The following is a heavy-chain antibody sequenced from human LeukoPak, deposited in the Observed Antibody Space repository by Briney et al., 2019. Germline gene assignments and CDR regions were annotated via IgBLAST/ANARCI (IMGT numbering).Heavy chain of an antibody. Sequence: AGSLSLSCAASGFTFGSYGMHWIRQAPGKGLEWVALIWYDGSNKYYGDSVKGRFTISRDNSKNTLYLQMNSLRADDTAVYYCARDGEVHNYGWVYCGQGTLVTVSS. CDR2: IWYDGSNK. D-gene: IGHD5-18*01. V-gene: IGHV3-33*01. CDR3: ARDGEVHNYGWVY. CDR1: GFTFGSYG. J-gene: IGHJ4*02.